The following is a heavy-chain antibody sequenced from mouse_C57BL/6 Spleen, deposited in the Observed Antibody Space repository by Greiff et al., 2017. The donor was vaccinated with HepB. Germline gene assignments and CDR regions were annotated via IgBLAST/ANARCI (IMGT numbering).Heavy chain of an antibody. D-gene: IGHD1-1*01. V-gene: IGHV1-22*01. J-gene: IGHJ4*01. Sequence: EVQLQESGPELVKPGASVKMSCKASGYTFTDYNMHWVKQSHGKSLEWIGYINPNNGGTSYNQKFKGKATLTVNKSSSTAYMELRSLTSEDSAVYYCARKHYGSGAMDYWGQGTSVTVSS. CDR2: INPNNGGT. CDR1: GYTFTDYN. CDR3: ARKHYGSGAMDY.